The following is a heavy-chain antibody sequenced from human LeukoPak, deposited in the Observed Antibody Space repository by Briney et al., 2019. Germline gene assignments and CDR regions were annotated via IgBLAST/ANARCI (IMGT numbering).Heavy chain of an antibody. V-gene: IGHV3-49*03. CDR2: IRKKTFGGTP. CDR3: SSVVAAVDH. D-gene: IGHD2-15*01. CDR1: GFTFDDYP. Sequence: QPGGSLRLSCTGSGFTFDDYPVNWFRQAPGKGLEWVGLIRKKTFGGTPEYAVSVKYRFTISRDDSKSIAFLQMNSLKTEDTALYYCSSVVAAVDHWGQGTLVTVSS. J-gene: IGHJ4*02.